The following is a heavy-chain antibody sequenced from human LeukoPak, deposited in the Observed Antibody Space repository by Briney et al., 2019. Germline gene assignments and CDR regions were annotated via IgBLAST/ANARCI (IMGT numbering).Heavy chain of an antibody. CDR1: GGSISSSSYY. V-gene: IGHV4-39*07. J-gene: IGHJ4*02. CDR3: ARVATINLFDY. D-gene: IGHD5-24*01. CDR2: IYYSGST. Sequence: SETLSLTCTVSGGSISSSSYYWGWIRQPPGKGLEWIGSIYYSGSTYYNPSLKSRVTISVDTSKNQFSLKLSSVTAADTAVYYCARVATINLFDYWGQGTLVTVSS.